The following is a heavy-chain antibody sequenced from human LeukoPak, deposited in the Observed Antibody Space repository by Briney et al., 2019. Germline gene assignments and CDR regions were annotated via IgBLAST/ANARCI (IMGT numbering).Heavy chain of an antibody. CDR3: VRDRAEGRAWVEFDP. Sequence: PGRSLRLSCAASGFTVSSYGMSWVRQAPGKGPEWVSLVYSDDVTRYADSVQGRFTISRDNSKNTVYLQMNNLRVEDTAVYHCVRDRAEGRAWVEFDPWGQGILVTVSS. CDR2: VYSDDVT. CDR1: GFTVSSYG. V-gene: IGHV3-66*02. J-gene: IGHJ5*02.